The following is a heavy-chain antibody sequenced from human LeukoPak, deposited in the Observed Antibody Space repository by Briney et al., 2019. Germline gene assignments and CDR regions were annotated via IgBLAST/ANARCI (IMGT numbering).Heavy chain of an antibody. D-gene: IGHD6-13*01. J-gene: IGHJ4*02. V-gene: IGHV3-33*01. Sequence: QPGGSLRLSCAASGFTFSSYGVHWVRQAPGKGLEWVAVIWYDGSNKYYADSVKGRFTISRDNSKNTLYLQMSSLRAEDTAVYYCAREIAAAGKDLDYWGQGTLVTVSS. CDR2: IWYDGSNK. CDR1: GFTFSSYG. CDR3: AREIAAAGKDLDY.